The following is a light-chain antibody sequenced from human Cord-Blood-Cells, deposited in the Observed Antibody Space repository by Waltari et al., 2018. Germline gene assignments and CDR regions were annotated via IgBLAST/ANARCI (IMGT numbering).Light chain of an antibody. Sequence: SYVLTQPPSVSVAPGKTARITCGGNNIGSKSVHWYQQQPGQAPVLVIYYDSDRPSGISERCSGSNSGNTATLTISRVEAGDEADYYGQVWDSSSDRLYVFGTGTKVTVL. V-gene: IGLV3-21*04. J-gene: IGLJ1*01. CDR3: QVWDSSSDRLYV. CDR2: YDS. CDR1: NIGSKS.